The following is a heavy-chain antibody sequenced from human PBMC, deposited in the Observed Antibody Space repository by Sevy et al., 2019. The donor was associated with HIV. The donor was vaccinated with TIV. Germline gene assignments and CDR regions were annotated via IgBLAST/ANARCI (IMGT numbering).Heavy chain of an antibody. D-gene: IGHD4-17*01. CDR1: GFTFSSFE. V-gene: IGHV3-48*03. CDR3: TRDLPPSATTVAHFDY. CDR2: ISSSGNTI. Sequence: GGSLRLSYAASGFTFSSFEMNWVRQAPGKGLEWVSYISSSGNTISYSDSVKGRFTISRDNAKNSLYLQMNSLRVEDTAIYYCTRDLPPSATTVAHFDYWGQGTLVTVSS. J-gene: IGHJ4*02.